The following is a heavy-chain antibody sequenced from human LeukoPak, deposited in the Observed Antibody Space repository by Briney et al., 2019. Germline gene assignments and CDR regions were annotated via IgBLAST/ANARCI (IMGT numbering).Heavy chain of an antibody. CDR3: AKDATEYGDSHLDC. D-gene: IGHD4-17*01. J-gene: IGHJ4*02. Sequence: PGGSLRLSCAASGFTFSSYGMHWVRQAPGKGLEWVAVIWNDGSHEYYADSEKGRFTISRDNSRNTVYLQMNSLRAEDTAVYYCAKDATEYGDSHLDCWGQGTLVTVSS. CDR2: IWNDGSHE. CDR1: GFTFSSYG. V-gene: IGHV3-33*06.